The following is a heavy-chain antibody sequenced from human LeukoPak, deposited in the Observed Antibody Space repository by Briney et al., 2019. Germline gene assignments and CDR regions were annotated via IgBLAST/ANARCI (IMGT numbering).Heavy chain of an antibody. J-gene: IGHJ6*02. Sequence: PGGSLRLSCAASGFTFSSYAMSWVRQAPGKGLEWVSAISGSGGSTYYADSVKGRFTISRDNSKNTLYLQMNSLRAEDTAVYYCARGQKTDYDFWSGYHPVGMDVWGQGTTVTVSS. D-gene: IGHD3-3*01. CDR3: ARGQKTDYDFWSGYHPVGMDV. V-gene: IGHV3-23*01. CDR2: ISGSGGST. CDR1: GFTFSSYA.